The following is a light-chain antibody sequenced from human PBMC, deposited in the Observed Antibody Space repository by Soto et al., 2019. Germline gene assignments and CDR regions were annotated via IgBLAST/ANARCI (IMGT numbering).Light chain of an antibody. Sequence: DIQMTQSPSTLSGSVGDRVTITCRASQTISSWLAWYQQKPGQAPILLIYKASTLESGVPSRFSGSGSGTEFTLTISSLQPDDFATYYCQQYNSYSTFGQGTKVDI. CDR2: KAS. V-gene: IGKV1-5*03. J-gene: IGKJ1*01. CDR3: QQYNSYST. CDR1: QTISSW.